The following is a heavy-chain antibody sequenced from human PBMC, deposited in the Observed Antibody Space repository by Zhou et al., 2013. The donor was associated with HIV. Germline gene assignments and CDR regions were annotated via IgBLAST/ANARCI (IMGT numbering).Heavy chain of an antibody. V-gene: IGHV1-46*01. Sequence: QVQLVQSGAEVKKPGASVKVSCKASGYTFTSYGISWVRQAPGQGLEWMGIINPSGGSTSYAQKFQGRVTMTRDTSTSTVYMELSSLRSEDTAVYYCARAVAGPGYYYYMDVWGKGTTVTVSS. CDR3: ARAVAGPGYYYYMDV. CDR1: GYTFTSYG. CDR2: INPSGGST. D-gene: IGHD6-19*01. J-gene: IGHJ6*03.